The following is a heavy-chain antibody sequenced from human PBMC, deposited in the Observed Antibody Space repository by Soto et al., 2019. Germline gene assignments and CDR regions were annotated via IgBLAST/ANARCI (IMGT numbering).Heavy chain of an antibody. V-gene: IGHV3-7*01. Sequence: GGSLRLSCAASGFTFSNYWMSWVRQAPGKGLEWVANIKKDGSDKNYVDSVEGRFTISRDNAKNSLYLQMYGLRAEDTAVYYCARDLGTALVGFDYGMDVWGQGTTVTAP. CDR3: ARDLGTALVGFDYGMDV. CDR2: IKKDGSDK. D-gene: IGHD5-18*01. J-gene: IGHJ6*02. CDR1: GFTFSNYW.